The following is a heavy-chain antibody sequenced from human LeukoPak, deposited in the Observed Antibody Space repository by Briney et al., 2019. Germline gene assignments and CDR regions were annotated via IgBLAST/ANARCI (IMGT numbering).Heavy chain of an antibody. V-gene: IGHV4-34*01. CDR2: INHSGST. D-gene: IGHD3-22*01. Sequence: SETLSLTCAVYGGSFSGYYWSWIRQPPGKGLEWIGEINHSGSTTYNPSLKSRVTISVDTSKNQFSLKLRSVTAADTAVYYCARQDMIVVPYAFDIWGQGTMVTVSS. CDR3: ARQDMIVVPYAFDI. CDR1: GGSFSGYY. J-gene: IGHJ3*02.